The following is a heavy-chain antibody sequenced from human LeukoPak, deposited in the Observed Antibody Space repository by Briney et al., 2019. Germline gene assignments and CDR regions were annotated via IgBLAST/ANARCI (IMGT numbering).Heavy chain of an antibody. Sequence: SETLSLTCTVSGGSISSSSYYWGWIRQPPGKGLEWIGSIYYSGSTYYNPSLKSRVTISVDTSKNQFSLKLSSVTAADTAVYYCASLTYCGGDCYSFDYWGQGTLVTVSS. CDR3: ASLTYCGGDCYSFDY. V-gene: IGHV4-39*07. CDR2: IYYSGST. J-gene: IGHJ4*02. D-gene: IGHD2-21*02. CDR1: GGSISSSSYY.